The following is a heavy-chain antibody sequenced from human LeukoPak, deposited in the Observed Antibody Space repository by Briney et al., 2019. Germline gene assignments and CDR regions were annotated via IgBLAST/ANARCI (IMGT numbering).Heavy chain of an antibody. V-gene: IGHV3-23*01. Sequence: GGSLRLSCVASGITFSNYAVSWVRQAPEKGLDWVSVISGSAHKIRYADSVEGRFTIFRDNSENIVYLQMNNLRVEDTAVYYCAGRRTGYSSGYGHWGQGTLVTVSS. D-gene: IGHD5-18*01. CDR2: ISGSAHKI. CDR3: AGRRTGYSSGYGH. CDR1: GITFSNYA. J-gene: IGHJ4*02.